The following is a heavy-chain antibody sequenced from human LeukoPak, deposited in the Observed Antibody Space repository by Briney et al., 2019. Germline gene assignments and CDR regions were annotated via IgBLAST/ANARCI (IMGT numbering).Heavy chain of an antibody. J-gene: IGHJ4*02. CDR2: ISAYNGNT. CDR3: ARNDPATVLLWFGGIFDY. D-gene: IGHD3-10*01. CDR1: GYTFTSYG. V-gene: IGHV1-18*01. Sequence: ASVKVSCKASGYTFTSYGISWVRQAPGQGLEWMGWISAYNGNTNYAQKLQRRVTMTTDTSTSTAYMELRSLRSDDTAVYYCARNDPATVLLWFGGIFDYWGQGTLVTVSS.